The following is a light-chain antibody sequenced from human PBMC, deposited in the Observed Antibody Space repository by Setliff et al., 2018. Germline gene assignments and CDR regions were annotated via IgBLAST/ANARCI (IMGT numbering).Light chain of an antibody. CDR1: GRDVGSYDF. V-gene: IGLV2-14*03. J-gene: IGLJ1*01. CDR2: DVT. Sequence: QSALTQPASVSGSPGQSITISCIGSGRDVGSYDFVSWYQQHPGKAPKLIIYDVTGRPSGVSDRFSGSKSGNTASLTISGLQAEDEADYYCSSYTNSNTDVFGTGTKVTVL. CDR3: SSYTNSNTDV.